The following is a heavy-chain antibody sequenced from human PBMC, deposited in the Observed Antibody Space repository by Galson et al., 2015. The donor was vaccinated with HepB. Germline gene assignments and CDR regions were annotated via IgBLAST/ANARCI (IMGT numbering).Heavy chain of an antibody. CDR2: ISYDGSNK. CDR1: GFTFRSYA. J-gene: IGHJ6*02. V-gene: IGHV3-30*04. D-gene: IGHD6-13*01. Sequence: SLRLSCAASGFTFRSYAMSWVRQAPGKGLEWVAVISYDGSNKYYADSVKGRFTISRDNSKNTLYLQMNSLRAEDTAVYYCARDYASSWYFNHYYGMDVWGQGTTVTVSS. CDR3: ARDYASSWYFNHYYGMDV.